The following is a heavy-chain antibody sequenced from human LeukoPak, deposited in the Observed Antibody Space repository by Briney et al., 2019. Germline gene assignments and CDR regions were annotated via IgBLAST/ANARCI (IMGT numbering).Heavy chain of an antibody. V-gene: IGHV3-7*01. CDR1: GFTFSSYW. J-gene: IGHJ4*02. Sequence: GGSLRLSCAASGFTFSSYWMSWVRQAPGEGLEWVANIKQDGSEKYYVDSVKGRFTISRDNAKNSLYLQMNSLRAEDTAVYYCAKAGGSSWAVLDYWGQGTLVTVSS. CDR3: AKAGGSSWAVLDY. CDR2: IKQDGSEK. D-gene: IGHD6-13*01.